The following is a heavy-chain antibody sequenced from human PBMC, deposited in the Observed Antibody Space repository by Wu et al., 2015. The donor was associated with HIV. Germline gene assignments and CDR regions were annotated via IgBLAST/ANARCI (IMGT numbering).Heavy chain of an antibody. J-gene: IGHJ5*02. Sequence: QVQLQESGPGLVKPSETLSLTCGVNGGSFSGYYRIWIRQPPGKGLEWIGDIDHSESATYNPSLKSRVTISGDTSKKQFFLNLKSVTAADTAVYFCARGYCSGGTCHGFQLWGQGTLVIVSS. CDR3: ARGYCSGGTCHGFQL. CDR1: GGSFSGYY. D-gene: IGHD2-15*01. CDR2: IDHSESA. V-gene: IGHV4-34*10.